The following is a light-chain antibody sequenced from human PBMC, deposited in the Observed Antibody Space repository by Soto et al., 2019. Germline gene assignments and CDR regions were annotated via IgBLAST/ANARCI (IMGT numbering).Light chain of an antibody. CDR2: EVS. Sequence: QSALTQPASVSGSPGQSITISCTGTSSDVGGYNYVSWYQQHPGKAPKLMIYEVSNRPSGVSNRFSGSKSGNTASLTNSGLQAEDEADYYCSSYTSSSTLCVFGTGTKLTVL. CDR3: SSYTSSSTLCV. CDR1: SSDVGGYNY. J-gene: IGLJ1*01. V-gene: IGLV2-14*01.